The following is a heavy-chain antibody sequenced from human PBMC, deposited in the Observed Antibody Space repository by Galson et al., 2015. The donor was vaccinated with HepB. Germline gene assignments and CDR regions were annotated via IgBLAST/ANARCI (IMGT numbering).Heavy chain of an antibody. CDR2: SKIKTDGGTS. D-gene: IGHD5-18*01. CDR3: TTERGDSCGGRGNL. V-gene: IGHV3-15*01. J-gene: IGHJ5*02. CDR1: GFTFSNAW. Sequence: SLRLSCAASGFTFSNAWMSWVRQAPGKGLEWVGRSKIKTDGGTSDHAAPVKGRFTISRDDSKNTLCLQMNSLKIEDTAVYHCTTERGDSCGGRGNLWGQGTLVTVSS.